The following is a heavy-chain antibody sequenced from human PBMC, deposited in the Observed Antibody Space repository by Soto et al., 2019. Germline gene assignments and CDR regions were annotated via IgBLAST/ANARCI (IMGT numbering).Heavy chain of an antibody. CDR3: ATQDCSGAACSPPG. CDR2: IISDTART. J-gene: IGHJ4*02. CDR1: GFPFGRSA. Sequence: EVQLLESGGGWVQPGGSLRLSCAASGFPFGRSAMSWVRQAPGMGLELVSTIISDTARTHYADSVKGRFTISRDSSKNTMFLQMNSLRAADTDVFYCATQDCSGAACSPPGWGQGTLVTVSS. V-gene: IGHV3-23*01. D-gene: IGHD2-15*01.